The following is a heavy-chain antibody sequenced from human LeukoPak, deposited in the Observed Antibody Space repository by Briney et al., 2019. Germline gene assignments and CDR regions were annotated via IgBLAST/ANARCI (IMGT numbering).Heavy chain of an antibody. J-gene: IGHJ6*03. CDR1: GFTFSSYS. CDR3: ASRVWVGTTFHFYYYMDV. CDR2: INQDGNEI. Sequence: HPGGSLRLSCAASGFTFSSYSMNWVRQAPGKGLEWVANINQDGNEIYYMDSVKGRFTISRNNAKNSLYLQINSLRAEDTAVYYCASRVWVGTTFHFYYYMDVWGKGTTVTVSS. V-gene: IGHV3-7*01. D-gene: IGHD1-26*01.